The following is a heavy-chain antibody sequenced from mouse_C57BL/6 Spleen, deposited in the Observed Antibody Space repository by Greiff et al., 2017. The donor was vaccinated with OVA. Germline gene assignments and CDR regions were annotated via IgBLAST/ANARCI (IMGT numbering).Heavy chain of an antibody. D-gene: IGHD1-1*01. CDR2: IYPGNSDT. CDR1: GYTFTSYW. J-gene: IGHJ1*03. V-gene: IGHV1-5*01. CDR3: TKEAPITTVVGGYFDV. Sequence: VQLKESGTVLARPGASVKMSCKTSGYTFTSYWMHWVKQRPGQGLEWIGAIYPGNSDTSYNQKFKGKAKLTAVTSASTAYMELSSLTNEDSAVYYCTKEAPITTVVGGYFDVWGTGTTVTVSS.